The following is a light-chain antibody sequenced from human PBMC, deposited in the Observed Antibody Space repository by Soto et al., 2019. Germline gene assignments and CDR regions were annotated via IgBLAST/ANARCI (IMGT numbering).Light chain of an antibody. V-gene: IGKV1-27*01. CDR3: QKYSSVPV. J-gene: IGKJ3*01. CDR2: AAS. Sequence: DIQMTQSPPSLSASVGDRVTITCRASQDIRNFVAWYQQKPGKAPKLLIYAASTLQSGVPSRFSGSGSGTDFTLPINSLQPEDVATYSCQKYSSVPVFGPGTKLEIK. CDR1: QDIRNF.